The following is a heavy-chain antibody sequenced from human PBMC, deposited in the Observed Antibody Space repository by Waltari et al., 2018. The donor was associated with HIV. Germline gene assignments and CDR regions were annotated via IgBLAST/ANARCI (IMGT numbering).Heavy chain of an antibody. D-gene: IGHD3-10*01. Sequence: EVQPVEYGGDLLKPGGCLRLLCAASGFTLNRVWYGRVRQAPGKGLEWVGRIKTKGDGGATDYAAAVKGRFTISRDDSKNTVYLQMNSLKIEDTAVYYCTSEEDYGSGSHFDYWGQGTLVTVSS. V-gene: IGHV3-15*01. J-gene: IGHJ4*02. CDR1: GFTLNRVW. CDR2: IKTKGDGGAT. CDR3: TSEEDYGSGSHFDY.